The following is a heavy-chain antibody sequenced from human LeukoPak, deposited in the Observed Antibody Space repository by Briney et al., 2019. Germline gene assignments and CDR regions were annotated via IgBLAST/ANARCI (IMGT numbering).Heavy chain of an antibody. CDR3: AADRGYSSGWEV. D-gene: IGHD6-19*01. CDR1: GFTFTSSA. V-gene: IGHV1-58*02. Sequence: ASVKVSCKASGFTFTSSAMQWVRQARGQRLEWIGWIVVGSGNTNHAQKFQERVTITRDMSTSTAYMELSSLRSEDTAVYYCAADRGYSSGWEVWGKGTTVTVSS. CDR2: IVVGSGNT. J-gene: IGHJ6*04.